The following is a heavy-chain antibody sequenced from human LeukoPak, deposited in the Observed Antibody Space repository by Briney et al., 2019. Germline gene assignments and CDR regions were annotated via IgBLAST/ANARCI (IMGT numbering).Heavy chain of an antibody. Sequence: AETLTLTCTASGCTFSSYYLSWIRQPAGKGLEWIGCIYASGSTNYNPSLKSRVTISVDTAKNQLSLKLTSVTAADTAVYYCARVTDPRYNYFAPSGQGTLVTVSS. D-gene: IGHD2-21*02. CDR2: IYASGST. V-gene: IGHV4-4*07. CDR1: GCTFSSYY. CDR3: ARVTDPRYNYFAP. J-gene: IGHJ5*02.